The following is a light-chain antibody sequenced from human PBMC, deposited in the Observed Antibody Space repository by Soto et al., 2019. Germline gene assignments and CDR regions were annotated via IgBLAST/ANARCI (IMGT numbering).Light chain of an antibody. CDR1: QSVSSSY. CDR2: GAS. V-gene: IGKV3-20*01. CDR3: QHYVSSPWT. Sequence: EIVLTQSPGTLSLSPGERATLSCRASQSVSSSYLAWYQQKPGQAPRLLIYGASIRATGIPDWFSGSGSGTDFTLSISRLEPEDFAVYYCQHYVSSPWTFGQGTKVDIK. J-gene: IGKJ1*01.